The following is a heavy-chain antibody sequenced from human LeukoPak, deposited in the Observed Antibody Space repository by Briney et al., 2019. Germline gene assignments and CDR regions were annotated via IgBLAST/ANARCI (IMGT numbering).Heavy chain of an antibody. D-gene: IGHD5-18*01. CDR3: ARGGYSYGIDY. Sequence: PSETLSLTCAVSGYSISSGYNWGWIRQPPGKGLEWIGSIYHSGSTYYNPSLKTRVTISVDTSKNQFSLKLSSVTAADTAVYYCARGGYSYGIDYWGQGTLVTVSS. J-gene: IGHJ4*02. CDR2: IYHSGST. CDR1: GYSISSGYN. V-gene: IGHV4-38-2*01.